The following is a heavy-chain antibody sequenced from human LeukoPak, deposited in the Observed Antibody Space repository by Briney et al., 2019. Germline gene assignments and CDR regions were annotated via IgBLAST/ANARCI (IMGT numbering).Heavy chain of an antibody. V-gene: IGHV5-51*01. D-gene: IGHD3-22*01. CDR1: GYNFTIYW. Sequence: HGESLKTSCKGSGYNFTIYWIGWVRQMPGKGLEWMGIIYPGDCDTRYSPSFQGQVTISADKSISTAYLQWGSLKASDTAMYYCARPGTSSGSPQWDAFDIWGQGTMVTVSS. CDR2: IYPGDCDT. CDR3: ARPGTSSGSPQWDAFDI. J-gene: IGHJ3*02.